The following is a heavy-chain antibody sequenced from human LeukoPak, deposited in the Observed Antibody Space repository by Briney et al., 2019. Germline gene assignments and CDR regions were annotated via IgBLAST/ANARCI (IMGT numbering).Heavy chain of an antibody. CDR1: GGSISSYY. CDR2: IYYSGST. CDR3: ARGYSNYDDDAFDI. J-gene: IGHJ3*02. V-gene: IGHV4-59*01. D-gene: IGHD4-11*01. Sequence: SETLSLTCTVSGGSISSYYWSWIRQPPGKGLEWIGYIYYSGSTNYNPSLKSRVTISVDTSKNQFSLRLSSVTAADTAVYYCARGYSNYDDDAFDIWGQGTMVTVSP.